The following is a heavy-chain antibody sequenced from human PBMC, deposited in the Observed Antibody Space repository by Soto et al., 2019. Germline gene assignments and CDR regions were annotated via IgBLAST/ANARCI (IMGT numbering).Heavy chain of an antibody. Sequence: QLKLQESGPGLVKPSETLSLTCTVSGGSISTYYWSRVRQPPGKGLEWIGYVYYSGSTNYNPSLKSRVTISVDTSKNQFSLKLTSVTAADTAMYYCARGGRSAYYYYMGVWGKGTTVTVSS. CDR3: ARGGRSAYYYYMGV. V-gene: IGHV4-59*01. CDR1: GGSISTYY. J-gene: IGHJ6*03. CDR2: VYYSGST.